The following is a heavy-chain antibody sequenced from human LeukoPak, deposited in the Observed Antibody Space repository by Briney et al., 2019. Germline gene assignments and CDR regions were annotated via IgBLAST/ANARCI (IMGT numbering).Heavy chain of an antibody. Sequence: PSETLSLTCTVSGGSFSTYYWSWIRQPPGKGLEWIGFIYYSGSTNYNPSLKSRVTISVDTSKNQFSLKLSSVTAADTAVYYCARARVAVAGTLIDYWGQGTLVTVSS. D-gene: IGHD6-19*01. CDR3: ARARVAVAGTLIDY. V-gene: IGHV4-59*01. CDR1: GGSFSTYY. J-gene: IGHJ4*02. CDR2: IYYSGST.